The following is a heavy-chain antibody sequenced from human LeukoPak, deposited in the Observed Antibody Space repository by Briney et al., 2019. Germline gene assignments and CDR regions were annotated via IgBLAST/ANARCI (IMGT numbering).Heavy chain of an antibody. Sequence: PGGSLRLSCAASGFTFINYGIHWVRQAPGKGLEWVSGISWNSGSIGYADSVRGRFTISRDNAKNSLYLQMNSLRAEDTALYYCAKDMEPLGIAVAGTDYWGQGTLVTVSS. V-gene: IGHV3-9*01. CDR3: AKDMEPLGIAVAGTDY. D-gene: IGHD6-19*01. CDR2: ISWNSGSI. J-gene: IGHJ4*02. CDR1: GFTFINYG.